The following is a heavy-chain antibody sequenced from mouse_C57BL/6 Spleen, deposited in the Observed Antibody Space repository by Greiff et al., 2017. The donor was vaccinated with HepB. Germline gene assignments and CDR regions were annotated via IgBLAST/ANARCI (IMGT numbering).Heavy chain of an antibody. J-gene: IGHJ3*01. V-gene: IGHV5-9-1*02. Sequence: EVHLVESGEGLVKPGGSLELSCAASGFTFSSYAMSWVRQTPEKRLEWVAYISSGGDYIYYADTVKGRFTISRDNARNTLYLQMSSLKSEDTAMYYCTRDGYTWFAYWGQGTLVTVSA. D-gene: IGHD2-3*01. CDR2: ISSGGDYI. CDR3: TRDGYTWFAY. CDR1: GFTFSSYA.